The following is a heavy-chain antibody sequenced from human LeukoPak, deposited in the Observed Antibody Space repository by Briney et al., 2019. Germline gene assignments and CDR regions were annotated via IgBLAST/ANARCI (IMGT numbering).Heavy chain of an antibody. V-gene: IGHV1-18*01. CDR3: ARGTTGSHDAFDI. CDR1: GYTFNSYA. J-gene: IGHJ3*02. D-gene: IGHD1-1*01. Sequence: ASVKVSCKASGYTFNSYAINWVRQAPGQRLEGMGWISTYTGYTNYAQKLQGRVTMTTATSTSTAYMELRSLRSDDTAFYYCARGTTGSHDAFDIWGQGTMVTVSS. CDR2: ISTYTGYT.